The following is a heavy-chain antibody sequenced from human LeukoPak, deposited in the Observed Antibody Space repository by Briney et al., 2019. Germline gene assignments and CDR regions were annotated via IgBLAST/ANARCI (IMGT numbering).Heavy chain of an antibody. CDR1: EFTFSSYW. D-gene: IGHD3-10*01. V-gene: IGHV3-7*05. Sequence: PGGSLRLSCAASEFTFSSYWMSWVRQAPGKGLEWVANIKQDGSEKYYVDSMKGRFTISRDNAKNSLYLQMSSLRVEDTAVYYCVRDGMGVIKAFDIWGQGTMVTVSS. CDR2: IKQDGSEK. CDR3: VRDGMGVIKAFDI. J-gene: IGHJ3*02.